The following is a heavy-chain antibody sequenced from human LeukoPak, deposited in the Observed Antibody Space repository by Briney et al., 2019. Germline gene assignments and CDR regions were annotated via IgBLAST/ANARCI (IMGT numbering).Heavy chain of an antibody. CDR2: IYYSGST. J-gene: IGHJ6*02. D-gene: IGHD6-19*01. CDR3: ATSSVAGLYYYYYYGMDV. V-gene: IGHV4-59*08. Sequence: SETPSLTCTVSGGSISSYYWSWIRQPPGKGLEWIGYIYYSGSTNYNPSLKSRVTISVDTSKNQFSLKLSSVTAADTAVYYCATSSVAGLYYYYYYGMDVWGQGTTVTVSS. CDR1: GGSISSYY.